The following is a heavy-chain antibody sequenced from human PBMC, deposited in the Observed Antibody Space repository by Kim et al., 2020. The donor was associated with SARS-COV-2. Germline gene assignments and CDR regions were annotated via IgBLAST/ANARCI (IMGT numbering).Heavy chain of an antibody. V-gene: IGHV1-69*04. J-gene: IGHJ4*02. D-gene: IGHD6-13*01. CDR2: IIPIVGIS. Sequence: SVKVSCKASGGTFSSYAISWVRQAPGQGLEWMGRIIPIVGISNYAQKFQGRVTITADKSTSTPYMELSSLRSEDTAVYYCARDVWGIAAAGSSLPGYFDYWGQGTLVTVSS. CDR1: GGTFSSYA. CDR3: ARDVWGIAAAGSSLPGYFDY.